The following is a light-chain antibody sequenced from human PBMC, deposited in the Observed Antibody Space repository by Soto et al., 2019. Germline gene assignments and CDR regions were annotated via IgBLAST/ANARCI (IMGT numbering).Light chain of an antibody. CDR3: QQYYSTPLT. V-gene: IGKV4-1*01. Sequence: DIVMTQSPDSLAVSLGERATINCKSSQSVLYSSNNKNYLAWYQQKPGQPPKLLIYGASTRESGVHHRFSGSGSGKDFTLPISSLQAEDLAVYYCQQYYSTPLTFGGGTKVEIK. CDR1: QSVLYSSNNKNY. CDR2: GAS. J-gene: IGKJ4*01.